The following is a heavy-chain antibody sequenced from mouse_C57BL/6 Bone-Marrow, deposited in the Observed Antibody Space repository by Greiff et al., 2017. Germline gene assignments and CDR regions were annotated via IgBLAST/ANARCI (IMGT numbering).Heavy chain of an antibody. V-gene: IGHV1-64*01. D-gene: IGHD3-2*02. CDR3: ARGSSGYVVLDY. Sequence: QVQLQQPGAELVKPGASVKLSCKASGYTFTSYWMHWVKQRPGQGLEWIGMIHPNSGSTNYNEKFKSKATLTVDKSSSTAYMQLSSLTSEDSAVYYCARGSSGYVVLDYWGQGTTLTVSS. CDR1: GYTFTSYW. J-gene: IGHJ2*01. CDR2: IHPNSGST.